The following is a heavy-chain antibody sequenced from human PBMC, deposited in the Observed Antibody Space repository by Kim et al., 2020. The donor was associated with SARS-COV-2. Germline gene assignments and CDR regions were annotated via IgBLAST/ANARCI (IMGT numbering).Heavy chain of an antibody. CDR3: AKHITIFGVVTTSYFDY. D-gene: IGHD3-3*01. Sequence: SETLSLTCTVSGGSISSYYWSWIRQPPGKGLEWIGYIYYSGSTNYNPSLKSRVTISVDTSKNQFSLKLSSVTAADTAVYYCAKHITIFGVVTTSYFDYWGQGTLVTVSP. J-gene: IGHJ4*02. CDR2: IYYSGST. CDR1: GGSISSYY. V-gene: IGHV4-59*08.